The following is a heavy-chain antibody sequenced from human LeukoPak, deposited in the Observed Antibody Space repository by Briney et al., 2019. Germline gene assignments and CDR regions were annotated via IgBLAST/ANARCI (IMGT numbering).Heavy chain of an antibody. Sequence: SVKVSCKACGGTFSSYAIIWVQQAPGQGLEWMGGIIPIFSTANYAQKFQGRVTITADESTSTAYMELSSLRSEDTAVYYCARANDSSGYYPNYYYMDVWGKGTAVTISS. V-gene: IGHV1-69*13. CDR2: IIPIFSTA. CDR1: GGTFSSYA. D-gene: IGHD3-22*01. CDR3: ARANDSSGYYPNYYYMDV. J-gene: IGHJ6*03.